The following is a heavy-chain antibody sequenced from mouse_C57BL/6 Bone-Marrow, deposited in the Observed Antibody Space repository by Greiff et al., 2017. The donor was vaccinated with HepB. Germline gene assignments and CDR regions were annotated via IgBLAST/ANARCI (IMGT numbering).Heavy chain of an antibody. J-gene: IGHJ4*01. Sequence: VHLVESGPGLVQPSQSLSITCTVSGFSLTSYGVHWVRQSPGKGLEWLGVIWSGGSTDYNAAFISRLSISKDNSKSQVFFKMNSLQADDTAIYYCARSPNYYARGAMDYWGQGTSVTVSS. D-gene: IGHD1-1*01. CDR3: ARSPNYYARGAMDY. CDR1: GFSLTSYG. V-gene: IGHV2-2*01. CDR2: IWSGGST.